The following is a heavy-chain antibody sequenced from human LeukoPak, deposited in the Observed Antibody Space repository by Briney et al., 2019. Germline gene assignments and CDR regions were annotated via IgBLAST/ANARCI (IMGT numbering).Heavy chain of an antibody. Sequence: TGGSLRLSCAASGFTFTDAWMAWVRQAPGKGLEYVGRIKSKTHGGTADYAAPVKGRITISRDDSKSTLYLQMNSLKTEDTAIYYCTRDCASWGQGTLVTVSS. J-gene: IGHJ5*02. CDR2: IKSKTHGGTA. V-gene: IGHV3-15*01. CDR3: TRDCAS. D-gene: IGHD2-21*01. CDR1: GFTFTDAW.